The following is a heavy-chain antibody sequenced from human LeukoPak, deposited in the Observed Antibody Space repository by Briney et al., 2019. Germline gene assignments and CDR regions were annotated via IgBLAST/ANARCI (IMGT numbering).Heavy chain of an antibody. V-gene: IGHV3-20*04. CDR3: ARGGDYSNYLWFDP. Sequence: GGSLRLSCAAPGFTFEDYGMSWVRQAPGKGLEWVSGINWNGVSTAYADSVKGRFTISRDNAKNSLYLQMNSLRAEDTALYYCARGGDYSNYLWFDPWDQGTLVTVSS. D-gene: IGHD4-11*01. CDR2: INWNGVST. J-gene: IGHJ5*02. CDR1: GFTFEDYG.